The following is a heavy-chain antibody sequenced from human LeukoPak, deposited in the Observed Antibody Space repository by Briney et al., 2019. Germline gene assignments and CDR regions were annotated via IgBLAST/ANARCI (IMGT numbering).Heavy chain of an antibody. CDR2: IKEDGSEK. J-gene: IGHJ6*02. V-gene: IGHV3-7*01. CDR1: GFTFSRYW. CDR3: ARLWFYVMDV. Sequence: GGSLRLSCAASGFTFSRYWMSWVRQAPGKGLEWVANIKEDGSEKYYVDSVKGRFTISRDNAKNSLSLQMSSLRAEDTAVYYCARLWFYVMDVWGQGTTVTVSS. D-gene: IGHD3-10*01.